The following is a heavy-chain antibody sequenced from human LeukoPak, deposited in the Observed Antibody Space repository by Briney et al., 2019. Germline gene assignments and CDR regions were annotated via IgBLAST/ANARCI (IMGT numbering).Heavy chain of an antibody. CDR3: ARARVITGAERKLFDS. V-gene: IGHV4-39*07. J-gene: IGHJ4*02. Sequence: PSETLSLTCTVSGGSISSSSYYWTWIRQPPGKGLEWIGEINHRGSTNYNPSLKSRVTISVGTSKNQFSLKLSSVTAADTAVYYCARARVITGAERKLFDSWGQGTLVTVSS. D-gene: IGHD2/OR15-2a*01. CDR2: INHRGST. CDR1: GGSISSSSYY.